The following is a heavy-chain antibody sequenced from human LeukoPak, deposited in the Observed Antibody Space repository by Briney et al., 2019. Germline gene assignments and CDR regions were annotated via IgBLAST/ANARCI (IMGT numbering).Heavy chain of an antibody. CDR3: AKSPDCSSTSCYYYFDY. J-gene: IGHJ4*02. CDR2: ICWNSGSI. D-gene: IGHD2-2*01. V-gene: IGHV3-9*01. CDR1: GFTFDDYA. Sequence: GGSLRLSCAASGFTFDDYAMHWVRQAPGKGLEWVSGICWNSGSIGYADSVKGRFTISRDNAKNSLYLQMNSLRAEDTALYYCAKSPDCSSTSCYYYFDYWGQGTLVTVSS.